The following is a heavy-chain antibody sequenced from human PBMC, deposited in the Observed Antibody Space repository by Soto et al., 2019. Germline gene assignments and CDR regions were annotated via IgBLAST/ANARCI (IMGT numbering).Heavy chain of an antibody. CDR3: ARGRDGDY. V-gene: IGHV1-18*01. CDR1: GYGFTTYG. J-gene: IGHJ4*02. CDR2: ISAHNGNT. D-gene: IGHD6-6*01. Sequence: QVHLVQSGAEVKKPGASVKVSCKGSGYGFTTYGITGVRQAPGQGLEWMAWISAHNGNTNYAQKLQGTVTVTRDTSTSTAYMELRSLRSDDTAVYYCARGRDGDYWGQGAVVTVSS.